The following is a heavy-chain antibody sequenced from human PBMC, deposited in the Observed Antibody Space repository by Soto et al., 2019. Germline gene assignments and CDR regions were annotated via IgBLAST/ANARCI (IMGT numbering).Heavy chain of an antibody. J-gene: IGHJ4*02. D-gene: IGHD5-12*01. CDR1: GLTFSSYA. CDR3: AKDHSGRVATLDY. CDR2: ISGSGGST. V-gene: IGHV3-23*01. Sequence: EVQLLESGGGLVQPGGSLRLSCAASGLTFSSYAMSWVRQAPGKGLEWVAAISGSGGSTYYADSVKGRFTISRDNSKNTLYLQMNSLRAEDTAVYYCAKDHSGRVATLDYWGQGTLVTVSS.